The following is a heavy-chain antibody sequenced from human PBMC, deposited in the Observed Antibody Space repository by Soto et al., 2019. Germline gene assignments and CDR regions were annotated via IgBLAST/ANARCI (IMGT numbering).Heavy chain of an antibody. CDR2: IYSGGTT. CDR1: GFTVSSYY. CDR3: AREEWLDY. V-gene: IGHV3-53*01. J-gene: IGHJ5*01. Sequence: GESLKISCAASGFTVSSYYMSWVRQAPGKGLEWVSVIYSGGTTYYADSVKGRFTISRDNSKNTLYLQMDSLRVEDTAVYYCAREEWLDYWGHGTLVTVSS.